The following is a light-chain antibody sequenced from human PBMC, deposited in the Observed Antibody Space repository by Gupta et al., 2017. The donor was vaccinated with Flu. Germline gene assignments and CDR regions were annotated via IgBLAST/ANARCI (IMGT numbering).Light chain of an antibody. CDR1: SSDVGGYNY. Sequence: SITISCTGTSSDVGGYNYVSWYQQHPAKAPKLMIYEVSKRPSGVSNRFSGSKSGNTSSLTISGLQADDEADYYCGSYTSSSTLVFGGGTKLTVL. CDR2: EVS. J-gene: IGLJ3*02. CDR3: GSYTSSSTLV. V-gene: IGLV2-14*01.